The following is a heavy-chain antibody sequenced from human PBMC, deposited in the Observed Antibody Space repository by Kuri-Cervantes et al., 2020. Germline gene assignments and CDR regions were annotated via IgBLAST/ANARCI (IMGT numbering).Heavy chain of an antibody. CDR3: ASGRRDGYSFYYYYAMDV. Sequence: GESLKISCAASGFTVSSNYMSWVRQAPGQGLEWLSVIYSGGTTYSADSVKGRFTISRDNSKSTLYLQMNSLRAEDTAVYYCASGRRDGYSFYYYYAMDVWGQGTTVTVSS. CDR2: IYSGGTT. J-gene: IGHJ6*02. D-gene: IGHD5-24*01. V-gene: IGHV3-66*01. CDR1: GFTVSSNY.